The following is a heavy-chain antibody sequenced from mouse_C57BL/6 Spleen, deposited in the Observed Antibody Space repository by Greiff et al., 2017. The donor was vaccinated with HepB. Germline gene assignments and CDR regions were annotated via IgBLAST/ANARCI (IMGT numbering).Heavy chain of an antibody. J-gene: IGHJ1*03. CDR1: GYTFTSYW. Sequence: QVQLQQPGAELVRPGSSVKLSCKASGYTFTSYWMDWVKQRPGQGLEWNGNIYPSDSETHYNQKFKDKATLTVDKSSSTAYMQLSSLTSEDSAVYYCARYYSNPYWYFDVWGTGTTVTVSS. D-gene: IGHD2-5*01. CDR3: ARYYSNPYWYFDV. V-gene: IGHV1-61*01. CDR2: IYPSDSET.